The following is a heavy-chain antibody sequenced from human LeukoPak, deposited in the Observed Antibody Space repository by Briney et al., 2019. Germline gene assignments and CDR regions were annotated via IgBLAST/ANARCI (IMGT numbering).Heavy chain of an antibody. Sequence: ASVKVSCKASGGTFSSYAISWVRQAPGQGLEWMGRIIPILGIANYAQKFQGRVTITADKSTSTAYMELSSLRSEDTAVYYCARSRQYCSGGSCLDYWGQGTLVTVSS. CDR3: ARSRQYCSGGSCLDY. CDR1: GGTFSSYA. V-gene: IGHV1-69*04. CDR2: IIPILGIA. D-gene: IGHD2-15*01. J-gene: IGHJ4*02.